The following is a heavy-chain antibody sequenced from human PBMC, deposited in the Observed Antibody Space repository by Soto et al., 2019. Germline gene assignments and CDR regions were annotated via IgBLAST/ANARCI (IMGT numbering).Heavy chain of an antibody. V-gene: IGHV4-30-2*01. J-gene: IGHJ4*02. Sequence: SETLSLTCTVSGASISYGNYAWSWIRQTLGKGLEWIGYINHLETTFYNPSFESRLTLSIDRAKNQFSLNLNSMSAADRAVYFCARGGGSDSFDYWGQGILVTVSS. CDR1: GASISYGNYA. CDR3: ARGGGSDSFDY. CDR2: INHLETT. D-gene: IGHD1-26*01.